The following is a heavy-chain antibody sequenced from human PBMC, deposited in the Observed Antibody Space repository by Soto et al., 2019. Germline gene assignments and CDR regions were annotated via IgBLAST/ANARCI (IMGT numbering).Heavy chain of an antibody. CDR3: AKDLEYSSSWSPFDY. V-gene: IGHV3-23*01. CDR2: MSGSGGST. Sequence: EVQLLESGGGLVQPGGSLRLSCAASGFTFSSYAMSWVRQAPGKGLEWVSAMSGSGGSTYYADSVKGRFTISRDNSKNTLYLQMNSLRVEDTAVYYCAKDLEYSSSWSPFDYWGQGTLVIVSS. D-gene: IGHD6-13*01. J-gene: IGHJ4*02. CDR1: GFTFSSYA.